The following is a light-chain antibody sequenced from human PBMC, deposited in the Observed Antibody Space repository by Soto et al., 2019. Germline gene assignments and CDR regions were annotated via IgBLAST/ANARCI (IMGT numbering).Light chain of an antibody. CDR3: RQATHWPRT. CDR2: KVY. V-gene: IGKV2-30*01. Sequence: DVVMTQSPLSLPVTLGQPASISCRSSQSLLYIDGNTYLNWFLQRPGQSPRRLISKVYNRDSGVPDRFSGSGSGTEFKLRISRVEAEDVGVYYCRQATHWPRTFGKGTKVEI. CDR1: QSLLYIDGNTY. J-gene: IGKJ1*01.